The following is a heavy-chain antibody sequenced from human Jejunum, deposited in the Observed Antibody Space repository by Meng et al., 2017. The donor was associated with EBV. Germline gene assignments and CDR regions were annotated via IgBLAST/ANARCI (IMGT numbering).Heavy chain of an antibody. CDR2: INAGSGYT. D-gene: IGHD1/OR15-1a*01. CDR1: GFTFTSYA. V-gene: IGHV1-3*01. CDR3: ARESGSELEQPNYNWFGP. J-gene: IGHJ5*02. Sequence: QVQLVAAGAAVKTAWASVKVSWKASGFTFTSYAMHWVRQAPGQRLEWMGWINAGSGYTRYSQKFQGRVTITRDTSASIVYMELSSLRSEDTAVYFCARESGSELEQPNYNWFGPWGQGTLVTVSS.